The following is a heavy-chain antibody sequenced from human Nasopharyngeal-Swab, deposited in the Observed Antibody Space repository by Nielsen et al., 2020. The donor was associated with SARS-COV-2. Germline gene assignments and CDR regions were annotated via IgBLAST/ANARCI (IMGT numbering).Heavy chain of an antibody. V-gene: IGHV4-34*01. D-gene: IGHD2/OR15-2a*01. CDR1: GGSFSDYN. CDR2: IYHSGRT. Sequence: SETLSLTCAVSGGSFSDYNWSWIRQPPGKGLEWIGNIYHSGRTNYNPSLKSRLAISIDTSKKQFSLKLSSVTAADTAVYYCARQSLLNWFDPWGQGTLVTVSS. CDR3: ARQSLLNWFDP. J-gene: IGHJ5*02.